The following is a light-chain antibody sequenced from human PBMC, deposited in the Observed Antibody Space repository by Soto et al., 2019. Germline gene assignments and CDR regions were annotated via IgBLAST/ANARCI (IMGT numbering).Light chain of an antibody. CDR2: HAS. V-gene: IGKV1-33*01. Sequence: DIQMTQSPSSQSASIGDRVTITCQASQNGTNNLSWYQQKPGKAPNLLIYHASKLAKGVTSRFSGSGSGTDFSFIITSLQREDLATYYCQQYYGLPPLTFGQGTRLEIK. J-gene: IGKJ5*01. CDR1: QNGTNN. CDR3: QQYYGLPPLT.